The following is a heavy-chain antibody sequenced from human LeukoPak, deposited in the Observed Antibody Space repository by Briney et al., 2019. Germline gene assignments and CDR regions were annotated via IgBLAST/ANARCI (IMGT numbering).Heavy chain of an antibody. CDR2: IYTSGSTSGST. D-gene: IGHD3-10*01. CDR3: ARHLDAMVRGVIGKEDDY. V-gene: IGHV4-59*10. J-gene: IGHJ4*02. CDR1: GGSFSDYY. Sequence: SETLSLTCAAYGGSFSDYYWSWIRQPPGKGLEWIGRIYTSGSTSGSTNYNPSLKSRVTMSVDTSKNQFSLKLSSVTAADTAVYYCARHLDAMVRGVIGKEDDYWGQGTLVTVSS.